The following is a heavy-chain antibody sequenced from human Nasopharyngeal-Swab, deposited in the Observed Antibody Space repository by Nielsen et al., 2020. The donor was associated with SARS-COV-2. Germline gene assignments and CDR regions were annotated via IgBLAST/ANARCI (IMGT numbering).Heavy chain of an antibody. CDR2: IDAGGGNT. D-gene: IGHD1-26*01. Sequence: GGSLRLSCAASGFTFSTYAMTWVRQAPGKGLEWVSTIDAGGGNTWYADSVKGRFTISRDNSKNTLYLQMNSLRAEDTAVYYCAREWWELRVAFDIWGQGTMVTVSS. J-gene: IGHJ3*02. V-gene: IGHV3-23*01. CDR1: GFTFSTYA. CDR3: AREWWELRVAFDI.